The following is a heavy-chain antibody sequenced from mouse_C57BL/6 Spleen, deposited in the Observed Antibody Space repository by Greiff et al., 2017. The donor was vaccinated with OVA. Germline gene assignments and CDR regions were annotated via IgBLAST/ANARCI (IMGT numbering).Heavy chain of an antibody. CDR1: GYTFTSYG. J-gene: IGHJ1*03. D-gene: IGHD1-1*01. CDR3: ARGPTVVATDWYFDV. V-gene: IGHV1-81*01. Sequence: QVQLQQSGAELARPGASVKLSCKASGYTFTSYGISWVKQRTGQGLEWIGEIYPRSGNTYYNEKFKGKATLTADKSSSTAYMELRSLTSEDSAVYFWARGPTVVATDWYFDVWGTGTTVTVSS. CDR2: IYPRSGNT.